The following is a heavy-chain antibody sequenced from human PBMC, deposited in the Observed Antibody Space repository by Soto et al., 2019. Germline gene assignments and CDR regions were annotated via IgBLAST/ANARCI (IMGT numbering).Heavy chain of an antibody. V-gene: IGHV4-59*08. Sequence: PSETLSLTCTVSGGSISSYCWSWIRQPPGKGLEWIGYIYYSGSTNYNPSLKSRVTISVDTSKNQLSLKLSSVTAADTAVYYCARLEGEGSAQGDYYYYMDVWGKGTTGTAS. D-gene: IGHD2-15*01. CDR2: IYYSGST. CDR3: ARLEGEGSAQGDYYYYMDV. CDR1: GGSISSYC. J-gene: IGHJ6*03.